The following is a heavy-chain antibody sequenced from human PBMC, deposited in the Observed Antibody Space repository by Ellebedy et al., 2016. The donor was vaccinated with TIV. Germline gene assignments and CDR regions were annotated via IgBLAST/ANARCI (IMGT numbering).Heavy chain of an antibody. D-gene: IGHD3-3*01. CDR1: GDSISSSSYY. CDR3: TRHYKDGRGTTIYYFDY. CDR2: IYDSGSTP. V-gene: IGHV4-39*01. Sequence: MPSETLSLTCTVSGDSISSSSYYWGWIRQPPGKGLEWIGSIYDSGSTPYYNPSLESRVTISVDTSKNNFSLKLSSVTAADTAVYYCTRHYKDGRGTTIYYFDYWGQGTLVTVSS. J-gene: IGHJ4*02.